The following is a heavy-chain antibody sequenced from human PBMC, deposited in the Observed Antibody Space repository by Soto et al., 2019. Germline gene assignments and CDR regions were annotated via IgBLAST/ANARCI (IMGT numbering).Heavy chain of an antibody. D-gene: IGHD2-15*01. Sequence: QLQLQESGSGLVKPSQTLSLTCAVSGGSISSGGYSWSWIRQPPGKGLEWIGYIYHGGSTYYNPSRKSRITISVDRSKNQSSLKLSSVTAADTAVYYCARVRGGNLDYWGQGTLVTVSS. J-gene: IGHJ4*02. V-gene: IGHV4-30-2*01. CDR1: GGSISSGGYS. CDR2: IYHGGST. CDR3: ARVRGGNLDY.